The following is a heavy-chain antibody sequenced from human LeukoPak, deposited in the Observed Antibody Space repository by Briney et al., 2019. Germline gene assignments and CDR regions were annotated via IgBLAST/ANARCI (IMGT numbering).Heavy chain of an antibody. Sequence: TGGSLRLSCAASGFTFSSYGMHWVRQAPGKGLEWVAVISYDGSNKYYADSVKGRFTISRDNSKNTLYLQMNSLRVEDTAVYYCAYYYGSGSYYSLFDYWGQGTLVTVSS. D-gene: IGHD3-10*01. CDR3: AYYYGSGSYYSLFDY. CDR2: ISYDGSNK. CDR1: GFTFSSYG. J-gene: IGHJ4*02. V-gene: IGHV3-30*03.